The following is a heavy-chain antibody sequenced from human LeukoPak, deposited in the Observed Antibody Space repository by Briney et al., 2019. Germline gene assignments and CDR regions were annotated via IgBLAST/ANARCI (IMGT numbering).Heavy chain of an antibody. D-gene: IGHD4-23*01. CDR1: GFTFSDYY. CDR2: ISSSGNIK. J-gene: IGHJ4*02. CDR3: ARDHDGGNSGFFDY. V-gene: IGHV3-11*01. Sequence: PGGSLRLSCAVSGFTFSDYYMNWIRQAPGKGLEWLSYISSSGNIKSYADSVKGRFSISRDNAKKSLDLQMNSLRAEDTAVYYCARDHDGGNSGFFDYWGQGTLVTVSA.